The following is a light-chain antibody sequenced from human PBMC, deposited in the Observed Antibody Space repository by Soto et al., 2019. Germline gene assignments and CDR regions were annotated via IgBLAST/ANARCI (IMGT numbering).Light chain of an antibody. CDR3: QHYHKAPWT. CDR1: QDVYTF. J-gene: IGKJ1*01. Sequence: VQMTQSPSSLSASVGDRVTITCRASQDVYTFLAWYRQRPGRAPELLIYDASTLQAGVPSRFSGDGFGKHFLLPICSLQPEDVATYYCQHYHKAPWTLGQGTKV. CDR2: DAS. V-gene: IGKV1-27*01.